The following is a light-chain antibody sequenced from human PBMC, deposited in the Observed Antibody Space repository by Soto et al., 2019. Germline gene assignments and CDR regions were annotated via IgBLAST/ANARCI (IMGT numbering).Light chain of an antibody. Sequence: DIQMTQSPSTLSASVGDRVTITCLASQSISSWLAWYQQKPGKAPKLLIYDASSLESGVPSRFSGSGSGTEFTLTISSLQTDDFATYYCQQYNSYSVTFGPGTKVDIK. CDR3: QQYNSYSVT. CDR1: QSISSW. J-gene: IGKJ3*01. CDR2: DAS. V-gene: IGKV1-5*01.